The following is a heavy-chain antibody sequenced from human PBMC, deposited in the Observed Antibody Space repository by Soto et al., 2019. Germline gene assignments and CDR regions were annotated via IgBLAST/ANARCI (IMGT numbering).Heavy chain of an antibody. D-gene: IGHD6-19*01. Sequence: VSLNGYWKASGYGFSSYGSSWRLQTPGQGLEWMGWISAYNGNTNYAQKLQGRVTMTTDTSTSTAYMELRSLRSDDTAVYYCARDGRIAVAGTTFDYWGQGPLVTVSS. CDR2: ISAYNGNT. J-gene: IGHJ4*02. CDR1: GYGFSSYG. CDR3: ARDGRIAVAGTTFDY. V-gene: IGHV1-18*01.